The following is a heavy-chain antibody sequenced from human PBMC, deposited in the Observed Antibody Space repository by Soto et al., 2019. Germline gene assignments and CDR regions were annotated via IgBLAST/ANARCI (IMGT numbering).Heavy chain of an antibody. CDR1: GVSISSGGYY. D-gene: IGHD4-17*01. CDR3: ASVIGGESEYYFDY. CDR2: IYYSGRT. V-gene: IGHV4-31*03. J-gene: IGHJ4*02. Sequence: PSETLSLTCTVSGVSISSGGYYWGWIRQHPGKGLEWIGNIYYSGRTYYNPSLKSRVIMSVDTSKNHFSLNLSSVTAADTAIYYCASVIGGESEYYFDYWGKGTLVTVSS.